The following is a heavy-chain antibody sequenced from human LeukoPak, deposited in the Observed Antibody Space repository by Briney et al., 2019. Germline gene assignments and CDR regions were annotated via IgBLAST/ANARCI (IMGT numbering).Heavy chain of an antibody. CDR3: AKEGYSRGYYSYYYMDV. V-gene: IGHV3-30*02. Sequence: GGSLRLSCAASGFTFTSHGMHWVRQAPGKGLEWVAFTRNDGNNKYYADSVKGRFTISRDNSKNTLYVQMNSLRAEDTAVYYCAKEGYSRGYYSYYYMDVWGKGTTVTVSS. D-gene: IGHD6-13*01. J-gene: IGHJ6*03. CDR2: TRNDGNNK. CDR1: GFTFTSHG.